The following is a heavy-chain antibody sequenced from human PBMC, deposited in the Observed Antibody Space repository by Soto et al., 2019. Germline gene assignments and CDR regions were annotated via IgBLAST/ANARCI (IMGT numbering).Heavy chain of an antibody. CDR1: GFTFSSYA. V-gene: IGHV3-23*01. CDR3: AKGTYYYDSSGYYDPYYFDY. CDR2: ISGSGGST. D-gene: IGHD3-22*01. Sequence: GGSLRLSCAASGFTFSSYAMSWVRQAPGKGLEWVSAISGSGGSTYYADSVKGRFTISRDNSKNTLYLQMNSLRAEDTAVYYCAKGTYYYDSSGYYDPYYFDYWGQGT. J-gene: IGHJ4*02.